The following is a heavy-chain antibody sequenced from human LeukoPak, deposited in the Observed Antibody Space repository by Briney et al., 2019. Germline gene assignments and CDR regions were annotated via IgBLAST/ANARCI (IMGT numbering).Heavy chain of an antibody. V-gene: IGHV1-18*01. D-gene: IGHD1-26*01. CDR3: ARNGEVVGATGENWFDP. CDR1: GGTFSSYA. Sequence: ASVKVSCKASGGTFSSYAISWVRQAPGQGLEWMGWISAYNGNTNYAQELQGRVTMTTDTSTSTAYMELRSLRSDDTAVYYCARNGEVVGATGENWFDPWGQGTLVTVSS. CDR2: ISAYNGNT. J-gene: IGHJ5*02.